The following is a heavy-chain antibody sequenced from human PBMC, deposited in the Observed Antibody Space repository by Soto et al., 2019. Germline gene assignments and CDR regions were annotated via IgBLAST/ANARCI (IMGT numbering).Heavy chain of an antibody. CDR1: GFTFSNFA. D-gene: IGHD3-3*01. Sequence: RLSCAASGFTFSNFALSWVCQAPGKGLEWVSAISGSGVRTYYADSVKGRFTISRDNSKDTLYLQMNSLRADDTAVYYCAKDGGGAPIFGVVNNWFDPWGQGTLVTVSS. V-gene: IGHV3-23*01. J-gene: IGHJ5*02. CDR2: ISGSGVRT. CDR3: AKDGGGAPIFGVVNNWFDP.